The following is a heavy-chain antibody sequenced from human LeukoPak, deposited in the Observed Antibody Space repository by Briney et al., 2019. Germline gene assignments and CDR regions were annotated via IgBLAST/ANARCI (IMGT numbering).Heavy chain of an antibody. CDR2: ISGSGDST. D-gene: IGHD6-13*01. V-gene: IGHV3-23*01. Sequence: GGSLRLSCAASGFTFSRYAMSWVRQAPGKGLEWVSAISGSGDSTLYADSVKGRFTISRDISKNTLYLQMNSLRAEDTAVYYCAKEPTYSSTWYGIDYWGQGTLVTVSS. CDR1: GFTFSRYA. CDR3: AKEPTYSSTWYGIDY. J-gene: IGHJ4*02.